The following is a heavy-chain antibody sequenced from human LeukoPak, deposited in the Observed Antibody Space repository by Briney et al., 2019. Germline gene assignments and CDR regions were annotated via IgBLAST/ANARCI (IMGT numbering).Heavy chain of an antibody. J-gene: IGHJ6*03. Sequence: GGSLRLSCAASGFTFSSYEMNWVRQAPGKGLEWVSYISSSGSTIYYADSVKGRFTISRDNAKNSLYLQMNSLKTQDTAVYYCTTDLLPTIPYYYYYYMDVWGKGTTVTISS. CDR3: TTDLLPTIPYYYYYYMDV. D-gene: IGHD2/OR15-2a*01. CDR1: GFTFSSYE. V-gene: IGHV3-48*03. CDR2: ISSSGSTI.